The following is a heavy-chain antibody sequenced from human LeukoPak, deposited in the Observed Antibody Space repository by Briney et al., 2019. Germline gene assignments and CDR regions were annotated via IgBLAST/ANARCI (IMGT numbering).Heavy chain of an antibody. CDR3: AREQGGYDYYYYYGMDV. V-gene: IGHV4-34*01. CDR2: INHSGST. CDR1: GGSFSGYH. Sequence: SETLSLTCAVYGGSFSGYHWSWIRQPPGKGLEWIGEINHSGSTNYNPSLKSRVTISVDTSKNQFSLKLSSVTAADTAVYYCAREQGGYDYYYYYGMDVWGQGTTVTVSS. D-gene: IGHD5-12*01. J-gene: IGHJ6*02.